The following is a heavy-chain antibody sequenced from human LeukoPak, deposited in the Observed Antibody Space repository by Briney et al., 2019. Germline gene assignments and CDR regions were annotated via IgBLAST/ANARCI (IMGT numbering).Heavy chain of an antibody. Sequence: GGSLRLSCAASEFTFSSYSMNWVRQAPGKGLEWVSYITNSGNSKSYADSVKGRFTISRDNTKNSLYLQMNGLRAEDTAVYYCARIRSSGYLTFDYWGQGILVTVSS. V-gene: IGHV3-48*01. CDR3: ARIRSSGYLTFDY. CDR2: ITNSGNSK. CDR1: EFTFSSYS. D-gene: IGHD3-22*01. J-gene: IGHJ4*02.